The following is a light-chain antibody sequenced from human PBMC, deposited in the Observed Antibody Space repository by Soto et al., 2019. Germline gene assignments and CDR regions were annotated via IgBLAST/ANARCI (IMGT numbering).Light chain of an antibody. CDR2: GAF. Sequence: EIVLTQSPGTLSLSPGERASRSCRASQTVTSTFLSWYQQKPGQAPRLLIYGAFNRATGIPDRFIGGGYETDFSVSCRRMEYEYAVVFYWGQCCDSRMIFGVGTKVDIK. CDR1: QTVTSTF. CDR3: GQCCDSRMI. J-gene: IGKJ4*01. V-gene: IGKV3-20*01.